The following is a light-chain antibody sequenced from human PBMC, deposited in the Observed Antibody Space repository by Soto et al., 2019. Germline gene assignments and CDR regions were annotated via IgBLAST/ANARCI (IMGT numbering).Light chain of an antibody. CDR3: QKYNSAPYT. Sequence: DIQMTQSPSSLSATIGDRVTITCPASQGISNYLAWYQQKPGKVPKLLIYAASTLQSGVPSRFSGSGSGTDFTLTISSLQPEDVATYYCQKYNSAPYTFGQGTKLEIK. CDR1: QGISNY. J-gene: IGKJ2*01. CDR2: AAS. V-gene: IGKV1-27*01.